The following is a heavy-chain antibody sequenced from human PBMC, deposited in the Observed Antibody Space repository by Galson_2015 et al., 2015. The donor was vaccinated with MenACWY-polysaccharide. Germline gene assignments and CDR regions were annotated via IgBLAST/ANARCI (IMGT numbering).Heavy chain of an antibody. Sequence: PLRLACAASGLVFDDHAMHWVRPAPGRGLEWDSGIRRKSNDLGYAHSVRGRISTNRENAKNSLYLQLNSLRVEDTALYYCARAGIGTVGRRAFDIWGKGTMVTVSS. CDR2: IRRKSNDL. V-gene: IGHV3-9*01. D-gene: IGHD6-13*01. CDR3: ARAGIGTVGRRAFDI. CDR1: GLVFDDHA. J-gene: IGHJ3*02.